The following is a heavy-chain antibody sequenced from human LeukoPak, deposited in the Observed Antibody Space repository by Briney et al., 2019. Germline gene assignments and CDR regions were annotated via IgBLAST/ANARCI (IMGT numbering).Heavy chain of an antibody. CDR2: IYYSGST. Sequence: PSQTLSLTCTVSGGSISSGGYYWSWIRQHPGKGLEWIGYIYYSGSTYYNPSLKRRVTISVDTSKNQFSLKLSSVTAADTAVYYCARDRSSDKYYYYGMDVWGQGTTVTVSS. V-gene: IGHV4-31*03. D-gene: IGHD6-6*01. CDR3: ARDRSSDKYYYYGMDV. J-gene: IGHJ6*02. CDR1: GGSISSGGYY.